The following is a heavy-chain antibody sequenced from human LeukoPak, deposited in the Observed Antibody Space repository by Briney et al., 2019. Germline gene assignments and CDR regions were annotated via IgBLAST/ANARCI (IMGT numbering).Heavy chain of an antibody. Sequence: GGSLRLSCAASGFIFRSYAMSWVRQGPGKGLEWVSGISDAGGITHYSDSVKGRFTITRDNSRNTLYLQMNSLRAEDTAVYYCAKDVGYYAAGSYLDDWGQGTLVTVPS. CDR1: GFIFRSYA. D-gene: IGHD3-10*01. V-gene: IGHV3-23*01. CDR2: ISDAGGIT. CDR3: AKDVGYYAAGSYLDD. J-gene: IGHJ4*02.